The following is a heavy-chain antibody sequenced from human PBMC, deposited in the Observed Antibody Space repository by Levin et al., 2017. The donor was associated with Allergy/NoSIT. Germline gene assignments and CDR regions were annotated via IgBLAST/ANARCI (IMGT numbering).Heavy chain of an antibody. Sequence: HPGESLKISCAASGFTFSSYAMHWVRQAPGKGLEWVAVISYDGSNKYYADSVKGRFTISRDNSKNTLYLQMNSLRAEDTAVYYCARGEGPSGNDYWGQGTLVTVSS. CDR2: ISYDGSNK. J-gene: IGHJ4*02. CDR1: GFTFSSYA. D-gene: IGHD6-25*01. CDR3: ARGEGPSGNDY. V-gene: IGHV3-30-3*01.